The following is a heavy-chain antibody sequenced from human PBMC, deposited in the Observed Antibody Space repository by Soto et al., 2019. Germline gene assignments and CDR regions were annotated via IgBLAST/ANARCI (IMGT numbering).Heavy chain of an antibody. V-gene: IGHV4-34*01. CDR2: INHSGST. CDR3: AGYNWNYDY. CDR1: GGSFSGYY. J-gene: IGHJ4*02. Sequence: PSETLSLTCAVYGGSFSGYYWSWIRQPPGKGLEWIWEINHSGSTNYNPSLKSRVTISVDTSKNQFSLKLSSVTAADTAVYYCAGYNWNYDYWGQGTLVTVSS. D-gene: IGHD1-20*01.